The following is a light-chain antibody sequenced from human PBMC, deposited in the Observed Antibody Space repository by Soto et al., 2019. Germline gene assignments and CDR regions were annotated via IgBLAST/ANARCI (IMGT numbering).Light chain of an antibody. CDR2: HAS. CDR3: HQYANAPLT. J-gene: IGKJ4*01. Sequence: EIVLTQSPGTLSLSPGERATLSCRASQSVGNNFLAWCQQKPGQPPRLLVFHASTRATGIPDRFSGGGSGADFTLSISRLEPEDFAVYFCHQYANAPLTFGGGTKVEI. V-gene: IGKV3-20*01. CDR1: QSVGNNF.